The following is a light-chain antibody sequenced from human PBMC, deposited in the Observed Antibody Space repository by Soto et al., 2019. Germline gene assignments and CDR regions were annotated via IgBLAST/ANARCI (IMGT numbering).Light chain of an antibody. J-gene: IGLJ2*01. CDR3: SSYTSSSTSVV. V-gene: IGLV2-14*03. CDR1: SSDVGGYNY. Sequence: QSALTQPASVSGSPGQSITSSCTGTSSDVGGYNYVSWYQHHPGKAPKLMIYDVSNRPSGVSDRFSGSKSGNTASLTISGLQAEDEADYYCSSYTSSSTSVVFGGGTKVTVL. CDR2: DVS.